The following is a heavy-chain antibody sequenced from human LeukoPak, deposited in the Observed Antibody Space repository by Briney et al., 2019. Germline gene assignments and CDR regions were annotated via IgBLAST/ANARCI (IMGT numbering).Heavy chain of an antibody. V-gene: IGHV4-4*07. CDR3: AREVVRGVYLDWFDT. J-gene: IGHJ5*02. Sequence: SETLSLTCTVSGGSISSYYWSWIRQPAGKGLEWIGRIYTSGSTNYNPSLKSRVTMSVDTSKNQFSLKLSSVTAADTAVYYCAREVVRGVYLDWFDTWGQGTLVTVSS. CDR1: GGSISSYY. CDR2: IYTSGST. D-gene: IGHD3-10*01.